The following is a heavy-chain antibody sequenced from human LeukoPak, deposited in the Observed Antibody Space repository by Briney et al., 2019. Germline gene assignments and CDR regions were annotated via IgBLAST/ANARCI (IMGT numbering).Heavy chain of an antibody. J-gene: IGHJ4*02. D-gene: IGHD3-16*01. CDR3: ARDQGAWGYGYNFDY. V-gene: IGHV3-23*01. CDR1: GFIFSSYA. CDR2: ISGSGGST. Sequence: PGGSLRLSCAASGFIFSSYAMSWVRQAPGQGLEWVSAISGSGGSTYYADSVKGRFTISRDNSKNTLYLQMNSLRAEDTAVYYCARDQGAWGYGYNFDYWGQGTLVTVSS.